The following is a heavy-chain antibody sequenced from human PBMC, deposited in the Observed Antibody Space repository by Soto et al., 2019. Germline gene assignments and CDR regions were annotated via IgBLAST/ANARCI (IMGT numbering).Heavy chain of an antibody. V-gene: IGHV3-23*01. CDR1: GFTFSSYA. CDR2: ISGSGGST. CDR3: ASFQYYYDSSGYYPDY. J-gene: IGHJ4*02. Sequence: PGGSLRLSCAASGFTFSSYAMSWVRQAPGKGLEWVSAISGSGGSTYYADSVKGRFTISRDNSKNTLYLQMNSLRAEDTAVYYCASFQYYYDSSGYYPDYWGQGTLVTVSS. D-gene: IGHD3-22*01.